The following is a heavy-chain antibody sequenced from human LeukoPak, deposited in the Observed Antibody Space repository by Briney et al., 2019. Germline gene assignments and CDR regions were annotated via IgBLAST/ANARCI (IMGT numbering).Heavy chain of an antibody. V-gene: IGHV5-51*01. CDR1: GYSFTSYW. Sequence: GESLKISCKGSGYSFTSYWIGWVRQMPGKGLEWMGIIYPGDSDTRYSPSFQGQVTISADKSISTAYLQWSSLKASDTAMYYCARDPCSSTSCYPDNWFDPWGQGTLVTVSS. CDR2: IYPGDSDT. D-gene: IGHD2-2*01. CDR3: ARDPCSSTSCYPDNWFDP. J-gene: IGHJ5*02.